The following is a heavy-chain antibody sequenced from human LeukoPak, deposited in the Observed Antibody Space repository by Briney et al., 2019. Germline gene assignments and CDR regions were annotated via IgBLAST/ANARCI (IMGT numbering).Heavy chain of an antibody. D-gene: IGHD5-12*01. V-gene: IGHV3-20*04. CDR3: YTVLVWGGYDAKETDK. J-gene: IGHJ4*02. CDR2: INWNGGST. CDR1: GFTFDDYG. Sequence: GGSLRPSCAASGFTFDDYGMSWVHQAPGKGLEWVSGINWNGGSTGYADSVKGRFTISRDNAKNSLYLHMNSLGTEDTGVYYCYTVLVWGGYDAKETDKWGQGTLVTVSS.